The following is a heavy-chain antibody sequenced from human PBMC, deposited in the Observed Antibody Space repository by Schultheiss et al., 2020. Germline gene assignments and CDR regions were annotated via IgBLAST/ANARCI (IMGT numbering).Heavy chain of an antibody. V-gene: IGHV4-59*12. CDR2: IYYSGST. D-gene: IGHD3-16*01. CDR3: ARGLGPRYYFDY. CDR1: GGSISSYY. Sequence: SETLSLTCTVSGGSISSYYWSWIRQPPGKGLEWIGYIYYSGSTYYNPSLKSRVTISVDTSNNQFSLKLSSVTAEDTAVYYCARGLGPRYYFDYWGQGTLVTVSS. J-gene: IGHJ4*02.